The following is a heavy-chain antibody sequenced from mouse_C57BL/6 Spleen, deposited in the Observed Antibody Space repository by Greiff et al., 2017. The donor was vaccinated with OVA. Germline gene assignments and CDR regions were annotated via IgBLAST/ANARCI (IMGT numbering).Heavy chain of an antibody. CDR1: GFTFSDYY. CDR2: ISNGGGST. V-gene: IGHV5-12*01. CDR3: ARQDGSWYFDV. J-gene: IGHJ1*03. D-gene: IGHD2-3*01. Sequence: EVQRVESGGGLVQPGGSLKLSCAASGFTFSDYYMYWVRQTPEKRLEWVAYISNGGGSTNYPDTVKGRFTISRDNAKNTLYLQMSRLKSEDTAMYYCARQDGSWYFDVWGTGTTVTVSS.